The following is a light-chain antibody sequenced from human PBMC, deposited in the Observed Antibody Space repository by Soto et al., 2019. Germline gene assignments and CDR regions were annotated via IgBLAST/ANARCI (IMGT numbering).Light chain of an antibody. Sequence: DIQMTQSPSTLSASVGDRVTITCRASQHINNWLAWYQQKPGRAPELLIHDASNLESGVPSRFSGSVSGTEFTLTISRLQPDDFATYYCQQYDSFWTFGQGTKVEI. J-gene: IGKJ1*01. CDR3: QQYDSFWT. CDR1: QHINNW. V-gene: IGKV1-5*01. CDR2: DAS.